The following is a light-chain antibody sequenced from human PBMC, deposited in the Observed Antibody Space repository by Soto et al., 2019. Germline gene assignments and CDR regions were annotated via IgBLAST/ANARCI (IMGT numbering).Light chain of an antibody. CDR3: HHCYSSVWT. CDR2: GAS. V-gene: IGKV3-20*01. J-gene: IGKJ1*01. CDR1: KAVARRY. Sequence: EVVLTQSPGTLSLSPGEGATLSCRASKAVARRYLAWYQQKPGQAPRLLIYGASKRAPGIPDRFSGSGSGADFTLTIATLEPDDFAVYYCHHCYSSVWTFGQGTKLETK.